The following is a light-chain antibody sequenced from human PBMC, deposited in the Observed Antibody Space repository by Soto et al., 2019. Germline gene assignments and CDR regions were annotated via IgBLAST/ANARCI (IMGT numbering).Light chain of an antibody. J-gene: IGKJ1*01. CDR2: DAS. Sequence: EVVLIQSPATLSLSPGEGATLSCRASQSVTNSLAWYQQKPGQAPRLLIYDASKRATGIPARFSGSGSGTEFTLTISSLQPEDVATYYCQNFDSAPQTFGQGTKVDIK. CDR1: QSVTNS. CDR3: QNFDSAPQT. V-gene: IGKV3-11*01.